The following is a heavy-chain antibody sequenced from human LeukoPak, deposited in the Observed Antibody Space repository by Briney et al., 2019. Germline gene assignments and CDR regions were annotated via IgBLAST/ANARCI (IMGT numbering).Heavy chain of an antibody. D-gene: IGHD6-19*01. V-gene: IGHV4-31*03. CDR3: ARAGEVVDY. Sequence: SDTLSLTCTVSGGSISSGGYYWSWIRQHPGKGLEWIGYIYYSGSSYYNPSLESRVTISVDTSKNQFSLKLSSVTAADTAVYYCARAGEVVDYWGQGTLVIVFS. CDR2: IYYSGSS. J-gene: IGHJ4*02. CDR1: GGSISSGGYY.